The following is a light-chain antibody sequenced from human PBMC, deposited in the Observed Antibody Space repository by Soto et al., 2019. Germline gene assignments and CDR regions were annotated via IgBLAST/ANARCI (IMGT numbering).Light chain of an antibody. J-gene: IGLJ2*01. Sequence: QPVLTQPPSASGTPGQRVTISCSGSSSNIGSSTVNWYQQLPGTAPKLLIYFNDQRPSGVPDRFSGSKSDTSASLAISGLLSEDEADYYCAAWDDTLNGRVFGGGTKVTVL. CDR3: AAWDDTLNGRV. CDR2: FND. CDR1: SSNIGSST. V-gene: IGLV1-44*01.